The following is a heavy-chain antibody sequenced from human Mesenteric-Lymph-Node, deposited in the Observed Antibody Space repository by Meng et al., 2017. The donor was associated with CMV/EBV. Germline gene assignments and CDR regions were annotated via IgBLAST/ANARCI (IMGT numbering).Heavy chain of an antibody. CDR1: GFTFTAYG. V-gene: IGHV3-30*02. Sequence: GGSLRLSCAASGFTFTAYGMHWVRQAPGKGLEWVAFIRYDGSNKYYADSVKGRFTISRDNSKNTLYLQMNSLRTEDTAVYYCAKDELIAAAPWDYYYYGMDVWGQGTTVTVSS. CDR3: AKDELIAAAPWDYYYYGMDV. J-gene: IGHJ6*02. CDR2: IRYDGSNK. D-gene: IGHD6-13*01.